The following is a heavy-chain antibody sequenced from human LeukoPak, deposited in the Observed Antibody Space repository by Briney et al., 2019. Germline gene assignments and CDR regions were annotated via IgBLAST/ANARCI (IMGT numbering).Heavy chain of an antibody. CDR2: INGDGITT. CDR3: ARDGFGGSYSF. V-gene: IGHV3-74*03. D-gene: IGHD1-26*01. Sequence: GGSLRLSCAASGFTFSSYAMHWVRQAPGKGLVWVSRINGDGITTTYADSVKGRFTISRDNAKNTLYLQMNSLRAEDTAVYYCARDGFGGSYSFWGQGTPVTVSS. J-gene: IGHJ4*02. CDR1: GFTFSSYA.